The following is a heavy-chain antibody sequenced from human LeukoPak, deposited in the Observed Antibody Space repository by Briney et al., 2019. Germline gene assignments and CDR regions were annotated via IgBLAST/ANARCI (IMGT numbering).Heavy chain of an antibody. V-gene: IGHV1-69*13. CDR3: AGGMGKYSSRHLNCFDP. Sequence: SVKVSCKPSVGTLNNYAISWLRQAARQGREGMGGIIPIFGTANYPQKLQGRVTNTADESKRTAYMELSSLSCEGPAVYYCAGGMGKYSSRHLNCFDPWGQGILVTVSS. CDR1: VGTLNNYA. J-gene: IGHJ5*02. CDR2: IIPIFGTA. D-gene: IGHD6-13*01.